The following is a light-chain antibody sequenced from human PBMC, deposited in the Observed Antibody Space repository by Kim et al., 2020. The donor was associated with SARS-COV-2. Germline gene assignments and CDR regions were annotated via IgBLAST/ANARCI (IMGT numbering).Light chain of an antibody. CDR2: DVT. CDR3: SSYTSTNTVV. V-gene: IGLV2-14*03. J-gene: IGLJ2*01. CDR1: SSNVGGYNY. Sequence: QSALTQPASVSGSPGQSITISCTGSSSNVGGYNYVSWYQQHPGKAPKVMIYDVTNRPSGVSSRFSGSKSGNTASLTISGLQAEDEAYYYCSSYTSTNTVVFGGGTQLTVL.